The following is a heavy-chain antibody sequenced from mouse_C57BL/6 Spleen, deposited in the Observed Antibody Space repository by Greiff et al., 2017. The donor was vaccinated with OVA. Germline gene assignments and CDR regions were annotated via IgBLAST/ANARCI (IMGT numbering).Heavy chain of an antibody. V-gene: IGHV1-69*01. CDR3: ARRRDYDNFDY. D-gene: IGHD2-4*01. Sequence: QVQLQQPGAELVMPGASVKLSCKASGYTFTSYWMHWVKQRPGQGLEWIGEIDPSDSYTNYNQKFKGKSTLTVDKSSSTAYMQRSSLTSEDSAVYYGARRRDYDNFDYWGQGTTLTVSS. CDR2: IDPSDSYT. J-gene: IGHJ2*01. CDR1: GYTFTSYW.